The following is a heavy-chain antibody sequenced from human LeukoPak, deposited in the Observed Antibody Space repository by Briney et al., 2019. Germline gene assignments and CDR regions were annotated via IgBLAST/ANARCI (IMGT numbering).Heavy chain of an antibody. CDR1: GFTFSSYA. CDR3: AKVTYDFWSGYYGAFDI. CDR2: ISGSGGST. Sequence: GGSLRLSCAASGFTFSSYAMRWVRQAPGKGLEWVSAISGSGGSTYYADSVKGRFTISRDNSKNTLYLQMNSLRAEDTAVYYCAKVTYDFWSGYYGAFDIWGQGTMVTVSS. D-gene: IGHD3-3*01. V-gene: IGHV3-23*01. J-gene: IGHJ3*02.